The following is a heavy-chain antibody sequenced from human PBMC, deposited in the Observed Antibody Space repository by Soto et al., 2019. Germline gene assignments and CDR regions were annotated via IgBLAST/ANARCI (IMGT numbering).Heavy chain of an antibody. V-gene: IGHV4-34*01. CDR1: GVSISSYY. CDR3: ARLAGYSSSWYYFDY. D-gene: IGHD6-13*01. J-gene: IGHJ4*02. Sequence: ASETLSLTCTVSGVSISSYYWSWIRQPPGKGLEWIGEINHSGSTNYNPSLKSQVTISVDTSKNQFSLKLSSVTAADTAVYYCARLAGYSSSWYYFDYWGQGTLVTVSS. CDR2: INHSGST.